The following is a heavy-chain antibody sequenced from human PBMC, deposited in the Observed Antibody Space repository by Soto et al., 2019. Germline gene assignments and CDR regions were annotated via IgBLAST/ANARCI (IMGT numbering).Heavy chain of an antibody. Sequence: QLQLQESGPGLVKPSETLSLTCTVSGGSISSSSYYWGWIRQPPGKGLEWIGSIYYSGSTYYNPSLKSRVTIAVDTSKNQFSLKLSSVTAADTAVYYCARIIWFGERAGGMDVWGQGTTVTVSS. J-gene: IGHJ6*02. CDR1: GGSISSSSYY. D-gene: IGHD3-10*01. CDR3: ARIIWFGERAGGMDV. CDR2: IYYSGST. V-gene: IGHV4-39*01.